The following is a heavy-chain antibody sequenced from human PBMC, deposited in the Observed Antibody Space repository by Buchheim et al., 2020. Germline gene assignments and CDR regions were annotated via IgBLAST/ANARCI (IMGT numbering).Heavy chain of an antibody. J-gene: IGHJ4*02. CDR1: GFTFTNYA. CDR2: VSGSGGTT. D-gene: IGHD2-2*01. V-gene: IGHV3-23*01. Sequence: EVQLLESGGGLVQPGGSLRLSCAASGFTFTNYAMSWVRQAPGKGLEWVSGVSGSGGTTYYADSVKGRFTISRDNSKNTLYLQMNSLRAEDTAVYYCAKDWYCSSTSCPIDYWGQGTL. CDR3: AKDWYCSSTSCPIDY.